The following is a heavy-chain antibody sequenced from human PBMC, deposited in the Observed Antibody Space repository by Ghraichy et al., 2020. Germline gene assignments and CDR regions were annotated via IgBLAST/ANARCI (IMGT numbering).Heavy chain of an antibody. Sequence: TLSLTCTVSGGSISSYYWSWIRQPPGKGLEWIGYIYYSGSTNYNPSLKSRVTISVDTSKNQFSLKLSSVTAADTAVYYCARRGYSYGYYWYFDLWGRGTLVTVSS. D-gene: IGHD5-18*01. V-gene: IGHV4-59*01. CDR2: IYYSGST. CDR1: GGSISSYY. CDR3: ARRGYSYGYYWYFDL. J-gene: IGHJ2*01.